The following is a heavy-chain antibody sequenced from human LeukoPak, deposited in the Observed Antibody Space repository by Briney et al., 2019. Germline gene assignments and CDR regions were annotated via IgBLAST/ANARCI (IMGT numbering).Heavy chain of an antibody. CDR1: GYTFTSYD. CDR3: ARGRFRFRPELRFLEWWKVAGKHAFDI. CDR2: MNPNSGNT. J-gene: IGHJ3*02. Sequence: ASVKVSCKASGYTFTSYDINWVRQATGQGLEWMGWMNPNSGNTGYAQKFQGRVTITRNTSISTAYMELSSLRSEDTAVYYCARGRFRFRPELRFLEWWKVAGKHAFDIWGQGTMVTVSS. D-gene: IGHD3-3*01. V-gene: IGHV1-8*03.